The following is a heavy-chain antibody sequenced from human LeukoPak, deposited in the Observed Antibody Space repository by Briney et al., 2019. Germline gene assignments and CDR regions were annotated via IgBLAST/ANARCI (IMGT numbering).Heavy chain of an antibody. CDR3: ARHPYGDYSPYYFDY. J-gene: IGHJ4*02. CDR2: IYYSGST. Sequence: PSETLSLTCTVSGGSISSSSYYWGWIRQPAGKGLEWNGSIYYSGSTYYNPSLKSRVTISVDTSKNQFSLKLSSVTAADTAVYYCARHPYGDYSPYYFDYWGQGTLVTVSS. D-gene: IGHD4-17*01. CDR1: GGSISSSSYY. V-gene: IGHV4-39*01.